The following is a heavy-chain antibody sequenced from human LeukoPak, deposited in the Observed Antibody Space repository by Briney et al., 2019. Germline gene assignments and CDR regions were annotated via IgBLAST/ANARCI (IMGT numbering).Heavy chain of an antibody. J-gene: IGHJ4*02. CDR2: IYYSGST. CDR3: AREDYYDSGSSDY. Sequence: SETLSLTCTVSGGSISSYYWSWIRQPPGKGLEWIGYIYYSGSTNYNPSLKSRVTISVDTSKNQFSLKLSSVTAADTAIYYCAREDYYDSGSSDYWGQGTLVTVSS. D-gene: IGHD3-22*01. V-gene: IGHV4-59*01. CDR1: GGSISSYY.